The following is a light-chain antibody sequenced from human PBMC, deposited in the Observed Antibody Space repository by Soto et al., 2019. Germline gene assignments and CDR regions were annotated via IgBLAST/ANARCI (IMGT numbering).Light chain of an antibody. CDR3: LQDYSYPNT. Sequence: AIQVNQPPSSLSASVGDSVTITCRASQAISNDVAWYQQKAGRVPNLLIYAATHLQSGAPSMFSGSGYGTDFILTISSLQPEDFATSYCLQDYSYPNTFGGGTRVEIK. V-gene: IGKV1-6*01. CDR2: AAT. CDR1: QAISND. J-gene: IGKJ4*01.